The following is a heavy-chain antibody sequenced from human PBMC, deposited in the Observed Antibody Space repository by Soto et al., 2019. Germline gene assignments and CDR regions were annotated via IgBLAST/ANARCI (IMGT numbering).Heavy chain of an antibody. CDR3: ARAGFLGVPTATVGTFDI. Sequence: QVQLVQSGAEVKKPGASVKVSCKASGYRFTHYGISWVRQAPGQGLEWMGRISAYSGDTNYAQKFQCRVSMTTDTSTSTAYMELRSLRSDDTAVYYCARAGFLGVPTATVGTFDIWGQGTMVTVSS. CDR2: ISAYSGDT. D-gene: IGHD2-2*01. V-gene: IGHV1-18*01. CDR1: GYRFTHYG. J-gene: IGHJ3*02.